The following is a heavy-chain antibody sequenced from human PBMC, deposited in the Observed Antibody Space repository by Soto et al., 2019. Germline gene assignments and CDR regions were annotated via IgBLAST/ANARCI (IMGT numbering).Heavy chain of an antibody. V-gene: IGHV4-30-4*01. CDR1: GGSISSGDYY. CDR3: ARQNSYGDYLYFDY. J-gene: IGHJ4*02. D-gene: IGHD4-17*01. CDR2: IYYSGST. Sequence: SETLSLTCTFSGGSISSGDYYWSWIRQPPGKGLEWIGYIYYSGSTYYNPSLKSRVTLSVDTSKNQFSLKLSSVTAADTAVYYCARQNSYGDYLYFDYWGQGTLVTVSS.